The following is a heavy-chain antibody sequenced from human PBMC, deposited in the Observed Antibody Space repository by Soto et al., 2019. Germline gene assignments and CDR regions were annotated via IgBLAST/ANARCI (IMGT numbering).Heavy chain of an antibody. Sequence: PGGSLRLSCAASGFTFSSYAMSWVRQAPGKGLEWVSAISGSGGSTYYADSVKGRFTISRDNSKNTLYLQMNSLRAEDTAIYYCAKGAGYCSGGSCYSPLDGWGQGTTVTVSS. V-gene: IGHV3-23*01. CDR2: ISGSGGST. CDR3: AKGAGYCSGGSCYSPLDG. D-gene: IGHD2-15*01. J-gene: IGHJ6*02. CDR1: GFTFSSYA.